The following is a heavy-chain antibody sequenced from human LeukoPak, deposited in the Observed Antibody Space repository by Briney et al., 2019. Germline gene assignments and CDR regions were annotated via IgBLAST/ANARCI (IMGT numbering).Heavy chain of an antibody. D-gene: IGHD5-24*01. V-gene: IGHV3-15*01. J-gene: IGHJ4*02. Sequence: PGGSLRLSCAASGFTFSKAWMIWVRQAPGKGLEWVGRVKSKNDGGTADSAVPVKGRFSISRDDSKNTVYLQMNSLKTEDTAIYYCTTSIFEYWGQGTLVIVSS. CDR1: GFTFSKAW. CDR3: TTSIFEY. CDR2: VKSKNDGGTA.